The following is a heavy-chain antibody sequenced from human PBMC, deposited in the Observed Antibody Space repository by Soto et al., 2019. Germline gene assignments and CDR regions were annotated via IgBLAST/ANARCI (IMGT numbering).Heavy chain of an antibody. CDR3: ARDTHMMTTVTTYAY. V-gene: IGHV1-18*01. CDR1: GYTFTSYG. J-gene: IGHJ4*02. CDR2: ISAYNGNT. Sequence: PSASVKVSCKASGYTFTSYGISWVRQAPGQGLEWMGWISAYNGNTNYAQKLQGRVTMTTDTSTSTAYMELRSLRSDDTAVYYCARDTHMMTTVTTYAYWGQGTLVTVSS. D-gene: IGHD4-17*01.